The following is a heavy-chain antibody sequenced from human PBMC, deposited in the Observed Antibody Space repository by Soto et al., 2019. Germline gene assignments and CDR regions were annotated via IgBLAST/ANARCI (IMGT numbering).Heavy chain of an antibody. CDR1: GGSISSSSYY. CDR2: IYYSGST. CDR3: ASQQLVPSYYGMDV. V-gene: IGHV4-39*02. Sequence: QLQLQESGPGLVKPSETLSLTCTVSGGSISSSSYYWGWIRQPPGKGLEWIGSIYYSGSTYYNPSLKSRSPISVDTSKTHFPRKLSSVTPEDTAVYYCASQQLVPSYYGMDVWGQGTTAPVPS. J-gene: IGHJ6*02. D-gene: IGHD6-13*01.